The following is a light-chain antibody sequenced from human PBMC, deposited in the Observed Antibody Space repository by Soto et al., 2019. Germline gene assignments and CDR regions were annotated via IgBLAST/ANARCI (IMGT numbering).Light chain of an antibody. CDR1: QTIDFNS. CDR3: LLYGDSPEWT. J-gene: IGKJ1*01. CDR2: GTS. V-gene: IGKV3-20*01. Sequence: EIELTQSPGSLSLSPGERATLSCRASQTIDFNSLSWYQQTPGQAPRLLISGTSNRATGIPDRFSGSGSGTDFTLTISRLEPEDFAVYYCLLYGDSPEWTFGQGTKVEIK.